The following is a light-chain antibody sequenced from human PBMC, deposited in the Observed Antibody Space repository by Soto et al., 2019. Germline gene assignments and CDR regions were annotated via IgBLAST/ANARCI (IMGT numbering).Light chain of an antibody. J-gene: IGKJ2*01. CDR2: DSL. CDR3: QHRRS. Sequence: EIVLTQSPATLPLSPGEGATVSCRASQRISSYLAWYQQKPGQSPRLLIYDSLKRATDIPARFSGSGSGTDFTLTISSLEPEDSAVYYCQHRRSFGQGTKLEIK. CDR1: QRISSY. V-gene: IGKV3-11*01.